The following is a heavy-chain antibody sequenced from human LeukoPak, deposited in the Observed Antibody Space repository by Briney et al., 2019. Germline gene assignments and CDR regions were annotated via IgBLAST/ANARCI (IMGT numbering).Heavy chain of an antibody. V-gene: IGHV1-69*13. D-gene: IGHD2-15*01. Sequence: GASVKVSCKASGGTFSSYAISWVRQAPGQGLEWMGGIIPIFGTANYAQKFQGRVTITADESTSTAYMELSSLRSEDTAVYYCARGYCSGGSCPKHPSSLTARYNWFDPWSQGTLVTVSS. CDR1: GGTFSSYA. J-gene: IGHJ5*02. CDR2: IIPIFGTA. CDR3: ARGYCSGGSCPKHPSSLTARYNWFDP.